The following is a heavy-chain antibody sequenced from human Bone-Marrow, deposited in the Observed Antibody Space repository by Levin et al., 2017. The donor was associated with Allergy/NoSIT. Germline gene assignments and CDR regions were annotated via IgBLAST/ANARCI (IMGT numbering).Heavy chain of an antibody. CDR3: TTDQGANWRSSGDAFDS. J-gene: IGHJ3*02. CDR2: IKSKTDGGTT. D-gene: IGHD7-27*01. Sequence: PGGSLRLSCAASGFTFSNAWMSWVRQAPGKGLEWVGRIKSKTDGGTTDYAAPVKGRFTISRDDSKNTLYLQMNSLKTEDTAVYYCTTDQGANWRSSGDAFDSWGQGTMVTVSS. V-gene: IGHV3-15*01. CDR1: GFTFSNAW.